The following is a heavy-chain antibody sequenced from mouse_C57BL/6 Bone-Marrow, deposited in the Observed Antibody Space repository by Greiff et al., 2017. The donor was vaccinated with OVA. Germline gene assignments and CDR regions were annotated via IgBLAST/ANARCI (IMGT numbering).Heavy chain of an antibody. J-gene: IGHJ1*03. V-gene: IGHV1-39*01. CDR2: INPNYGTT. Sequence: VQLQQSGPELVKPGASVKISCKASGYSFTDYNMNWVKQSTGKSLEWIGVINPNYGTTSYNQKFKGKATLTVDQSSSTAYMQLNSLTSEDSAVYYCARESPVTTVVATSWYFDVWGKGTTVTVSS. D-gene: IGHD1-1*01. CDR1: GYSFTDYN. CDR3: ARESPVTTVVATSWYFDV.